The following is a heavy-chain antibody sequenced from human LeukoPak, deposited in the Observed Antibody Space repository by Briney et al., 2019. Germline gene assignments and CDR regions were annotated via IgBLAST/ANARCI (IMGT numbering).Heavy chain of an antibody. D-gene: IGHD4-11*01. CDR1: GGSFSGYY. CDR2: INHSGST. CDR3: ARGSPRPDYRTGY. Sequence: SETLSLTCAVYGGSFSGYYWSWIRQPPGKGLEWIGEINHSGSTNYNPSLKSRVTISVDTSKNQFSLKLSSVTAADTAVYYCARGSPRPDYRTGYWGQGTLVTVSS. V-gene: IGHV4-34*01. J-gene: IGHJ4*02.